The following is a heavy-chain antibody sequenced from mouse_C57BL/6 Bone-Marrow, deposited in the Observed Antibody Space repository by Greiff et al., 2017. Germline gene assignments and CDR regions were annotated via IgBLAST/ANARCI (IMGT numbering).Heavy chain of an antibody. D-gene: IGHD1-1*01. J-gene: IGHJ4*01. CDR3: ARGYYGSKGAMDY. CDR2: ISYDGSN. CDR1: GYSITSGYY. Sequence: VQLKESGPGLVKPSQSLSLTCSVTGYSITSGYYWNWIRQFPGNKLEWMGYISYDGSNNYNPSLKNRISITRDTSKNQFFLKLNSVTTEDTATYYCARGYYGSKGAMDYWGQGTSVTVSS. V-gene: IGHV3-6*01.